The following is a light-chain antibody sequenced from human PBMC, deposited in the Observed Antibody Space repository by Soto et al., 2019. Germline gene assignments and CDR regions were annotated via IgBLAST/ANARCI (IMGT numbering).Light chain of an antibody. CDR2: HTS. J-gene: IGKJ1*01. CDR1: QTVNSR. V-gene: IGKV3-11*01. CDR3: HQRQSWPRT. Sequence: IVMTQSPATLSVSPGERVTLSCRASQTVNSRLAWYQHKPGQAPRLLIYHTSNRATGIPARFSGSGSGTDFTLTISSLEPEDFAVYYCHQRQSWPRTFGQGTKVDIK.